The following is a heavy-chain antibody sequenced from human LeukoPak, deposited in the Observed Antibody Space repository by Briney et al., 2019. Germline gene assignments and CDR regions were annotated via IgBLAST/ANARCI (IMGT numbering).Heavy chain of an antibody. D-gene: IGHD6-19*01. Sequence: PSETLSLTCAVYGGSFSGYYWSWIRQPPGKGLEWIGEINHSGSTNYNPSLKSRVTISVDTSKNQFSLKLSSVTAADTAVYYCAALRGRAVAGTAGWFDPWGQGTLVTVSS. J-gene: IGHJ5*02. CDR3: AALRGRAVAGTAGWFDP. V-gene: IGHV4-34*01. CDR1: GGSFSGYY. CDR2: INHSGST.